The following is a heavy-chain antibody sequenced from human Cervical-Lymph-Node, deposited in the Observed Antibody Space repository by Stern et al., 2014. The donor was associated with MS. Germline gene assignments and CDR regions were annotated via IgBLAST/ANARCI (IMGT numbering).Heavy chain of an antibody. CDR3: AREYSSGWYGCDY. J-gene: IGHJ4*02. V-gene: IGHV3-30*01. Sequence: VQLEESGGGVVQPGRSLRLSCAASGFTFSSYAMHWVRQAPGKGLEWAAVISYDGSNKYYADSVKGRFTISRDNSKNTLYLQMNSLRAEDTAVYYCAREYSSGWYGCDYWGQGTLVTVSS. CDR2: ISYDGSNK. CDR1: GFTFSSYA. D-gene: IGHD6-19*01.